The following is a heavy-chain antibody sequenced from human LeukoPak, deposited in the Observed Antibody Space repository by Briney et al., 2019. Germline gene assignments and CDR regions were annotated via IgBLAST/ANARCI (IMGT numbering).Heavy chain of an antibody. Sequence: ASVKVSCKVSGYTLTELSMHWVRQAPGKGLEWMGGFDPEDGETIYAQKFQGRVTMTEDTSTDTAYMEPSSVRSEDTAVYSCATNHPYCGGDCYFDYWGQGIVVTVSS. CDR2: FDPEDGET. V-gene: IGHV1-24*01. CDR3: ATNHPYCGGDCYFDY. J-gene: IGHJ4*02. D-gene: IGHD2-21*02. CDR1: GYTLTELS.